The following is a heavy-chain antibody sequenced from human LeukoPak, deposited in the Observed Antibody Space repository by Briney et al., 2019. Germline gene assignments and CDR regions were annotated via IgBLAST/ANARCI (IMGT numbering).Heavy chain of an antibody. V-gene: IGHV4-34*01. J-gene: IGHJ6*02. CDR3: ARASWSGYRYYYYGMDV. Sequence: PSETLSLTCAVYGGSFSGYYWSWIRQPPGKGLEWIGEINHSGSTNYNPSLKSRVTKSVDTSKNQFSLKLSSVTAADTAVYYCARASWSGYRYYYYGMDVWGQGTTVTVSS. D-gene: IGHD3-3*01. CDR1: GGSFSGYY. CDR2: INHSGST.